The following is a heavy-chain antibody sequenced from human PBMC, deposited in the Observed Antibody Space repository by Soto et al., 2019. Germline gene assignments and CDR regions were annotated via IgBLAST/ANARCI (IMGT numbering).Heavy chain of an antibody. V-gene: IGHV1-18*01. J-gene: IGHJ3*02. Sequence: SAKGSCRASGYTFTYCVSSWLRQAPGQWLEWMGWISAYNGNTNYAQKLQGRVTMTTDTSTSTAYMELRSLRSDDTAVYYCARDNSETAFDSWGQGTMITVSS. CDR1: GYTFTYCV. CDR3: ARDNSETAFDS. D-gene: IGHD1-20*01. CDR2: ISAYNGNT.